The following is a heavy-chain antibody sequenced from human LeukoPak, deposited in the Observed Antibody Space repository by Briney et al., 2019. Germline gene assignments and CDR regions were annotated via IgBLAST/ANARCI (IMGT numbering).Heavy chain of an antibody. J-gene: IGHJ3*02. CDR2: IYSSGST. Sequence: SETLSLTCTVSGDSISSFYWSWIRQPAGKGLEWIGRIYSSGSTNYNPSLKSRVTILVDTSKNQFSLKLNSVTAADTAVYYCASPIYGDYTENGFDIWGQGTMVTVSS. CDR3: ASPIYGDYTENGFDI. CDR1: GDSISSFY. D-gene: IGHD4-17*01. V-gene: IGHV4-4*07.